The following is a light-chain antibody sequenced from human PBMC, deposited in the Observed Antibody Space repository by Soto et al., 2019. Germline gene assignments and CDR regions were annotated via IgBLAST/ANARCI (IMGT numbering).Light chain of an antibody. CDR1: SSDVGGYNY. CDR3: SSFAGNNSLV. Sequence: QSALTQPPSASGSPGQSVTISCTGTSSDVGGYNYVSWYQQHPGKAPKLMISEVSQRPSRVPDRFSGSKSGNTASLTVSGLQAEDEADYYCSSFAGNNSLVFGGGTKVTVL. V-gene: IGLV2-8*01. J-gene: IGLJ2*01. CDR2: EVS.